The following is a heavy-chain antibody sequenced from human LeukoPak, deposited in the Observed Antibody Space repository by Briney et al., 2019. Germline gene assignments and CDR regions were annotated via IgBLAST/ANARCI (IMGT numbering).Heavy chain of an antibody. CDR3: ARDGEMATILHYYYYMDV. CDR2: FDPEDGET. Sequence: ASVKVSCKVSGYTLTELSMHWVRQAPGKGLEWMGGFDPEDGETIYAQKFQGRVTMTEDTSTDTAYMELSRLRSDDTAVYYCARDGEMATILHYYYYMDVWGKGTTVTVSS. J-gene: IGHJ6*03. V-gene: IGHV1-24*01. CDR1: GYTLTELS. D-gene: IGHD5-24*01.